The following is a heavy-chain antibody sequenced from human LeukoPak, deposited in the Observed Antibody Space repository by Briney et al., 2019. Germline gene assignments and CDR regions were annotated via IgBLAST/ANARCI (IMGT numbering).Heavy chain of an antibody. CDR3: ARDYNC. D-gene: IGHD3-10*01. CDR1: GFIFTDYY. Sequence: GGSLRLSRSASGFIFTDYYMSWIRQAPGKGLEWVSYISPSGTVIYNGDSVKGRFTISRDNAKKSLYLQMNSLRAEDTAVYYCARDYNCWGQGTLVTVSS. J-gene: IGHJ4*02. V-gene: IGHV3-11*01. CDR2: ISPSGTVI.